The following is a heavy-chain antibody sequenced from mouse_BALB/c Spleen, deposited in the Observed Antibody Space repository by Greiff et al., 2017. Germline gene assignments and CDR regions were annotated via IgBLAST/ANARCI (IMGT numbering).Heavy chain of an antibody. D-gene: IGHD2-4*01. J-gene: IGHJ2*01. V-gene: IGHV1S81*02. CDR2: INPSNGRT. Sequence: QVQLQQPGAELVKPGASVKLSCKASGYTFTSYWMHWVKQRPGQGLEWIGEINPSNGRTNYNEKFKSKATLTVDKSSSTAYMQLSSLTSEDSAVYYCARAYYDYDGFFDYWGQGTTLTVSS. CDR3: ARAYYDYDGFFDY. CDR1: GYTFTSYW.